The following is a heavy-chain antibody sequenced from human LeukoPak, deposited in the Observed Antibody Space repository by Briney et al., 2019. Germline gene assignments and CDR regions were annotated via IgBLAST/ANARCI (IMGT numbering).Heavy chain of an antibody. V-gene: IGHV3-30-3*01. CDR1: GFTFSSYA. CDR3: ARSPGYSYGTHFDY. CDR2: ISYDGSNK. Sequence: QTGRSLRLSCAASGFTFSSYAMHWVRQAPGKGLEWVAVISYDGSNKYYADSVKGRFTISRDNSKNTLYLQMNSLRAEDTAVYYCARSPGYSYGTHFDYWGQGTLVTVSS. D-gene: IGHD5-18*01. J-gene: IGHJ4*02.